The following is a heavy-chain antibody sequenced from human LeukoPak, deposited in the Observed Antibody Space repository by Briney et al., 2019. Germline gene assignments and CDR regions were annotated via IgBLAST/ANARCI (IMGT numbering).Heavy chain of an antibody. CDR3: ARRSSGWSGVDY. V-gene: IGHV1-8*01. J-gene: IGHJ4*02. D-gene: IGHD6-19*01. CDR2: MNPNSGNT. CDR1: GYTFTSYD. Sequence: ASVKVSCKASGYTFTSYDINWVRQATGQGLEWMGWMNPNSGNTGYAQKFQGRVTMTRNTSISTAYMELSSLRSEDTAVYYCARRSSGWSGVDYWGQGTLVTASS.